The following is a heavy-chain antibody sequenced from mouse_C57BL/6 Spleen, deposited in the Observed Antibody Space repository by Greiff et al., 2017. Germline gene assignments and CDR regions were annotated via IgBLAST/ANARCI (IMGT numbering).Heavy chain of an antibody. Sequence: QVQLQQSGPELVKPGASVKISCKASGYAFSSSWMNWVKQRPGKGLEWIGRIYPGDGDTNYNGKFKGKATLTADKSSRTAYMQLSSLTSEDSAVYFCARDTTVVFDYWGQGTTLTVSS. D-gene: IGHD1-1*01. J-gene: IGHJ2*01. CDR3: ARDTTVVFDY. CDR2: IYPGDGDT. CDR1: GYAFSSSW. V-gene: IGHV1-82*01.